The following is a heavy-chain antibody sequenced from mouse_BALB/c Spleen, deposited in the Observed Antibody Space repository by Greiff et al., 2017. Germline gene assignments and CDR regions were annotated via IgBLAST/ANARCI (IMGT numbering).Heavy chain of an antibody. CDR1: GYSITSGYY. CDR2: ISYDGSN. D-gene: IGHD1-2*01. J-gene: IGHJ1*01. Sequence: ESGPGLVKPSQSLSLTCSVTGYSITSGYYWNWIRQFPGNKLEWMGYISYDGSNNYNPSLKNRISITRDTSKNQFFLKLNSVTTEDTATYYCARFYYGLHWYFDVWGAGTTVTVSS. V-gene: IGHV3-6*02. CDR3: ARFYYGLHWYFDV.